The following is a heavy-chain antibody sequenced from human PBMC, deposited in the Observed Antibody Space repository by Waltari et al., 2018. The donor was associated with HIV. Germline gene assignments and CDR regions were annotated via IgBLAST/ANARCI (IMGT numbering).Heavy chain of an antibody. CDR3: VRVSLPKCAAGSCYRK. CDR1: GFNFEEYA. D-gene: IGHD2-2*01. V-gene: IGHV3-49*03. J-gene: IGHJ1*01. Sequence: EVRLEESGGGVVPPGRPLRLTCVTSGFNFEEYALSWFRQAPGKAPEWVGFIRSLSYGGTSDYAASTKGRVIISRDDSQSVVHLEVASLKTDDTGVYYCVRVSLPKCAAGSCYRKWGQGT. CDR2: IRSLSYGGTS.